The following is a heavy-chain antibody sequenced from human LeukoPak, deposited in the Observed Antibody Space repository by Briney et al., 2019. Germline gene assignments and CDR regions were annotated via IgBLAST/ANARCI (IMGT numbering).Heavy chain of an antibody. V-gene: IGHV2-5*02. CDR3: AHSWGGKLDY. Sequence: SGPTLVKPTQPLTLTWTFSGFLLSTSRVGVGWLRQPSGKALEWLALIFWDDDKRYSPSLKSRLTITKDTPKNQVVLTMTNMDPVDTATYYCAHSWGGKLDYWGQGTLVTVSS. J-gene: IGHJ4*02. CDR2: IFWDDDK. CDR1: GFLLSTSRVG. D-gene: IGHD3-10*01.